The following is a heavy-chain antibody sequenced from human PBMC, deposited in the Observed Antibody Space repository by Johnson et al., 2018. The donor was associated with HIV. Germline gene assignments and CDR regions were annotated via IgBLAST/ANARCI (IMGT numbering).Heavy chain of an antibody. CDR1: GFTFSSYC. J-gene: IGHJ3*02. Sequence: QVQLVESGGGVVRPGESLRLSCAASGFTFSSYCMHWVRQAPGKGLEWVAVIWFDGSNKYYADSVKGLFTISRDNSKNTLYLQMNSLRAEDTAVYYCAKDQYGSSGRYAFDIWGQGTMVTVSS. D-gene: IGHD3-10*01. V-gene: IGHV3-33*06. CDR3: AKDQYGSSGRYAFDI. CDR2: IWFDGSNK.